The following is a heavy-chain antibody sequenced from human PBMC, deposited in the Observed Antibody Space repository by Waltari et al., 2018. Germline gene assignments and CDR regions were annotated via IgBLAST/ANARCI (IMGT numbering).Heavy chain of an antibody. CDR2: IIPIFGTA. J-gene: IGHJ3*02. V-gene: IGHV1-69*13. Sequence: QVQLVQSGAEVKKPGSSVKVSCKASGGTFSSYAISWVRQATGQGLEWMGGIIPIFGTANYAQKFQGRVTITADESTSTAYMELSSLRSEDTAVYYCARAHPGYSGYDDSGSAFDIWGQGTMVTVSS. CDR3: ARAHPGYSGYDDSGSAFDI. CDR1: GGTFSSYA. D-gene: IGHD5-12*01.